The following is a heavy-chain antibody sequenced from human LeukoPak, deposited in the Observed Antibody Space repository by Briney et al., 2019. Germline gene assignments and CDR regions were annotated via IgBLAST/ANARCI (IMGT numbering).Heavy chain of an antibody. V-gene: IGHV3-53*01. J-gene: IGHJ4*02. CDR3: ARGETSSYDY. CDR2: IYSGGNT. Sequence: GGSLRLSCAASGFTVSINYMSWARQAPGEGLEWVSVIYSGGNTYYADSVKGRFTISRDNSKNTVYLQMNSLRAEDTAVYYCARGETSSYDYWGQGTLVTVSS. CDR1: GFTVSINY. D-gene: IGHD2-2*01.